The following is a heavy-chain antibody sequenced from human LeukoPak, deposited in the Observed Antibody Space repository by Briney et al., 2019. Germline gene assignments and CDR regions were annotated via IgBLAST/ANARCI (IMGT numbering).Heavy chain of an antibody. D-gene: IGHD4-11*01. V-gene: IGHV4-34*01. J-gene: IGHJ3*01. Sequence: PSETLSLTCAVSGGSFSLYYWTWIRQPPGKGLGWIGEIYHDGTTNYNPSLKSRVTISVDTSKNQFSLKLSSVTAADTALYFCARGRYSSNYYGAFDVWGRGAMVSVSS. CDR1: GGSFSLYY. CDR3: ARGRYSSNYYGAFDV. CDR2: IYHDGTT.